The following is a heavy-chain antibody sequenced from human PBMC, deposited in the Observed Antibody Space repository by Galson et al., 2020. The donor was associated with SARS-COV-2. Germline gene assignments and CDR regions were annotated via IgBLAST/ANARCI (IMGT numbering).Heavy chain of an antibody. V-gene: IGHV4-30-2*01. CDR2: ISHSGGT. CDR1: GTSISSGSYS. D-gene: IGHD4-17*01. CDR3: ARLHYGEYAPEAFDI. J-gene: IGHJ3*02. Sequence: SETLSLTRAVSGTSISSGSYSWNWIRQPPGKGLEWLGYISHSGGTYYNPSLKSRVTISGDRSKNQFSLRLSSVTAADTAVYYCARLHYGEYAPEAFDIWGPGTRVTVAS.